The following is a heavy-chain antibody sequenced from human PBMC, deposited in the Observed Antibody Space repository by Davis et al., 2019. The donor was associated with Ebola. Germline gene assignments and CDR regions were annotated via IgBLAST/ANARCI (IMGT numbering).Heavy chain of an antibody. D-gene: IGHD3-22*01. J-gene: IGHJ3*02. V-gene: IGHV4-34*01. Sequence: SETLSLTCAVYGGSFSGYYWSWIRQPPGKGLEWIGEINHSGSTNYNPSLKSRVTISVDTSKNQFSLKLSSVTAADTAVYYCARGPTIVVVIASTDDAFDIWGQGTMVTVSS. CDR3: ARGPTIVVVIASTDDAFDI. CDR2: INHSGST. CDR1: GGSFSGYY.